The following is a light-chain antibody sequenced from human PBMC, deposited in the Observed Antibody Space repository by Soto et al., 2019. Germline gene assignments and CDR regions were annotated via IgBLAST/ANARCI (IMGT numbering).Light chain of an antibody. J-gene: IGLJ1*01. V-gene: IGLV2-8*01. CDR2: EVS. Sequence: SVLTQPPSAPGSPGQSVTISCTGTSSDVGGYNYVSWYQQHPGKAPKLMIYEVSKRPSGVPDRFSGSKSGNTASLTVSGLQAEDEADYYCSSYAGINNFGVFGTGTKVTVL. CDR1: SSDVGGYNY. CDR3: SSYAGINNFGV.